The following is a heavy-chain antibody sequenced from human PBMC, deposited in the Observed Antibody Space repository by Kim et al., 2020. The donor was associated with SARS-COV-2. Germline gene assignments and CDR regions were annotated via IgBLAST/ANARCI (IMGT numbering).Heavy chain of an antibody. CDR2: ISWDGGST. V-gene: IGHV3-43*01. CDR3: AKDKGSGGLGRYSSSWYFDY. J-gene: IGHJ4*02. D-gene: IGHD6-13*01. CDR1: GFTFDDYT. Sequence: GGSLRLSCAASGFTFDDYTMHWVRQAPGKGLEWVSLISWDGGSTYYADSVKGRFTISRDNSKNSLYLQMNSLRTEDTALYYCAKDKGSGGLGRYSSSWYFDYWGQGTLVTVSS.